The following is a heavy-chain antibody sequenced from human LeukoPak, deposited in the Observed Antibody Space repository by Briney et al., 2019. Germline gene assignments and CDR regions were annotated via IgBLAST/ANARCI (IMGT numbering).Heavy chain of an antibody. CDR3: AKGPELRGVMNYYYYMDV. CDR2: ISYDGSNK. Sequence: PGGSLRLSCAASGFTFSSYGMHWVRQAPGKGLEWVAVISYDGSNKYYADSVKGRFTISRDNSKNTLYLQMNSLRAEDTAVYYCAKGPELRGVMNYYYYMDVWGKGTTVTISS. V-gene: IGHV3-30*18. CDR1: GFTFSSYG. D-gene: IGHD3-10*01. J-gene: IGHJ6*03.